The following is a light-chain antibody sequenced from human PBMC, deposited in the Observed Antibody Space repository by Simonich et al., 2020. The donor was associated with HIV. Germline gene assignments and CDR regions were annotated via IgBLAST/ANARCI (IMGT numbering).Light chain of an antibody. CDR3: QQYNSYWT. CDR2: KAS. CDR1: QRISSW. V-gene: IGKV1-5*03. Sequence: DIQMTQSPSTLSGSVGDRVTITCRASQRISSWLAWYQQKPGKAPKLMIYKASSLARGVPSRFSGSGSGTEFTLTIASLQPDDSATYYCQQYNSYWTFGQGTKVEIK. J-gene: IGKJ1*01.